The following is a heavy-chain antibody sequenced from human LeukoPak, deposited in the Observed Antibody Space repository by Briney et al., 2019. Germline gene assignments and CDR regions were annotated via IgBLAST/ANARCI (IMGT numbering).Heavy chain of an antibody. Sequence: GASVKVSCKASGGTFSSYAISWVRQASGQGLEWMGGIIPIFGTANYAQKFQGRVTITADKSTSTAYMELSSLRSEDTAVYYCASYDYSNYAFYFDYWGQGTLVTVSS. J-gene: IGHJ4*02. D-gene: IGHD4-11*01. V-gene: IGHV1-69*06. CDR2: IIPIFGTA. CDR1: GGTFSSYA. CDR3: ASYDYSNYAFYFDY.